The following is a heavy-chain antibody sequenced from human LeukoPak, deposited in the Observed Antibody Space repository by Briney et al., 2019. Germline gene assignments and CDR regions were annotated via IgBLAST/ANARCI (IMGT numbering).Heavy chain of an antibody. D-gene: IGHD6-19*01. V-gene: IGHV1-18*01. J-gene: IGHJ5*01. CDR2: ISAYNGNT. CDR1: GYTFTSYG. CDR3: AREGKAGAGPSLGHDS. Sequence: VASVKVSCKASGYTFTSYGISWVRQAPGQGLEWMGWISAYNGNTNYAQKLQGRVTMTTDTSTSTAYMELRSLRSDDTAVYYCAREGKAGAGPSLGHDSWGQGTLVTVSS.